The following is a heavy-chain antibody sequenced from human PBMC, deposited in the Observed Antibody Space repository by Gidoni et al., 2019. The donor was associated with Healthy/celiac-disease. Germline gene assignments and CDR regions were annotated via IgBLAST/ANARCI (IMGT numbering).Heavy chain of an antibody. CDR3: AKDMGSTAGTPYYYGMDV. CDR2: ISWNSGSI. Sequence: EVQLVESGGGLVQPGRSLRLSCAASGFTFDDSAMHWVRQAPGKGLEWVSGISWNSGSIGYADSVKGRFTISRDNAKNSLYLQMNSLRAEDTALYYCAKDMGSTAGTPYYYGMDVWGQGTTVTVSS. D-gene: IGHD6-13*01. V-gene: IGHV3-9*01. CDR1: GFTFDDSA. J-gene: IGHJ6*02.